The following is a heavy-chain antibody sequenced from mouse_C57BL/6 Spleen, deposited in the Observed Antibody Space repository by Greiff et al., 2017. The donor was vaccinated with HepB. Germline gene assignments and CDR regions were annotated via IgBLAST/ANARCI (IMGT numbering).Heavy chain of an antibody. J-gene: IGHJ4*01. CDR3: ARIAHRLLQEGAMDY. V-gene: IGHV2-9-1*01. D-gene: IGHD1-1*01. Sequence: QVQLKQSGPGLVAPSQSLSITCTVSGFSLTSYAISWVRQPPGKGLEWLGVIWTGGGTNYNSALKSRLSISKDNSKSQVFLKMNSLQTDDTARYYCARIAHRLLQEGAMDYWGQGTSVTVSS. CDR2: IWTGGGT. CDR1: GFSLTSYA.